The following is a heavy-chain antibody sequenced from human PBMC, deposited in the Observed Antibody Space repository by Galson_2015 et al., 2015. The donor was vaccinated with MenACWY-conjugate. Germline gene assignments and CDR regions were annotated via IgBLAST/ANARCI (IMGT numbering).Heavy chain of an antibody. V-gene: IGHV1-69*13. CDR3: ARGGGLCQLLSGRDYYGMDV. CDR2: ISPIFGTA. Sequence: SVKVSCKASGGTFSGYAIVWVRQAPGQGLEWMGGISPIFGTANYAQKMQDRVTITADESATTAYMELRGLRSEDTAVYYCARGGGLCQLLSGRDYYGMDVWGQGNPGHRLL. CDR1: GGTFSGYA. D-gene: IGHD2-2*01. J-gene: IGHJ6*02.